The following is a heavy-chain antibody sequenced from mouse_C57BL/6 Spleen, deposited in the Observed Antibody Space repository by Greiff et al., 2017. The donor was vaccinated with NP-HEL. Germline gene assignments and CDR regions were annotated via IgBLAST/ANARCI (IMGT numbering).Heavy chain of an antibody. D-gene: IGHD2-3*01. V-gene: IGHV5-17*01. CDR3: ARVNDGYYGRYAMDY. CDR1: GFTFSDYG. J-gene: IGHJ4*01. Sequence: EVKLMESGGGLVKPGGSLKLSCAASGFTFSDYGMHWVRQAPEKGLEWVAYISSGSSTIYYVDTVKGRFTISRDNAKNTLFLQMTSLRSEDTAMYYCARVNDGYYGRYAMDYWGQGTSVTVSS. CDR2: ISSGSSTI.